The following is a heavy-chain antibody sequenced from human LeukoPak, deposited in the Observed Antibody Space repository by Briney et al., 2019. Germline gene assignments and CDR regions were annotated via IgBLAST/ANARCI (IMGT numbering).Heavy chain of an antibody. CDR1: GVSISSSNSY. V-gene: IGHV4-61*02. J-gene: IGHJ4*02. Sequence: SETLSLTCSVSGVSISSSNSYWSWIRQPAGKGLEWIGRIYTSGSTNYNPSLKSRVTISVDTSKNQFSLKLSSVTAADTAVYYCARRVLMVYAIDYWGQGTLVTVSS. CDR3: ARRVLMVYAIDY. CDR2: IYTSGST. D-gene: IGHD2-8*01.